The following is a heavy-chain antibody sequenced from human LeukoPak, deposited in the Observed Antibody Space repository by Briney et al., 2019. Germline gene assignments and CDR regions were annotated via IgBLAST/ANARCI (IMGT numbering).Heavy chain of an antibody. J-gene: IGHJ3*02. CDR2: ISSSGSTI. Sequence: GGSLRLSCAASGFTFSDYYMSWIRQAPGKGLEWVSYISSSGSTIYYADSVKGRFTISRDNAKNSLYLQMNSLRAEDTAVYYCARGAFYYDTSGPAGAFDIWGQGTMVTVSS. D-gene: IGHD3-22*01. V-gene: IGHV3-11*04. CDR3: ARGAFYYDTSGPAGAFDI. CDR1: GFTFSDYY.